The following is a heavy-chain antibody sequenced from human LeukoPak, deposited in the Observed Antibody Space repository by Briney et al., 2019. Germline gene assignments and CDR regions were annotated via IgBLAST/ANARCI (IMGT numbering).Heavy chain of an antibody. J-gene: IGHJ5*02. CDR2: ISSSSSYI. CDR1: GFTFSSYS. V-gene: IGHV3-21*01. CDR3: AGDIVATIANWFDP. Sequence: GGSLRLSCAASGFTFSSYSMNWVRQAPGKGLEWVSSISSSSSYIYYADSMKGRFTISRDNAKNSLYLQMNSLRAEDTAVYYCAGDIVATIANWFDPWGQGTLVTVSS. D-gene: IGHD5-12*01.